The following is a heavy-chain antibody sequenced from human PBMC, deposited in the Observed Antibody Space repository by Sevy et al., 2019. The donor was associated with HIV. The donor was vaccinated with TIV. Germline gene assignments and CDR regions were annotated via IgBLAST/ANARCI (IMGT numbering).Heavy chain of an antibody. Sequence: GGSLRLSCVVSGISFTTSGMHWVRQAPGKGLEWVAVISYHGRDKFYAESVKGRSTISRDNSKNMLYLQMNSLRAEDTAVNYCAKDFTGYNGMDVWGQGTMVTVSS. V-gene: IGHV3-30*18. CDR3: AKDFTGYNGMDV. CDR1: GISFTTSG. D-gene: IGHD3-9*01. CDR2: ISYHGRDK. J-gene: IGHJ6*02.